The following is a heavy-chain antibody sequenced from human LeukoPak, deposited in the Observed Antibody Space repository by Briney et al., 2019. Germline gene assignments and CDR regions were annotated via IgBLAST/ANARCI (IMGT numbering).Heavy chain of an antibody. CDR1: GGTFSSYA. V-gene: IGHV1-69*13. J-gene: IGHJ4*02. CDR3: ARTNYDYVWGSYRRSYFDY. CDR2: IIPIFGTA. D-gene: IGHD3-16*02. Sequence: GASVKVSCKASGGTFSSYAISWVRQAPGQGLEWMGGIIPIFGTANYAQKFQGRVTITADESTSTAYMELSSLRSEDTAVYYCARTNYDYVWGSYRRSYFDYWGQGTLVTVSS.